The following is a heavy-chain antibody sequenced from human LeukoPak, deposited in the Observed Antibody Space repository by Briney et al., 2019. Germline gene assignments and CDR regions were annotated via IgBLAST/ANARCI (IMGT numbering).Heavy chain of an antibody. V-gene: IGHV4-4*07. CDR2: IYSSGST. J-gene: IGHJ4*02. Sequence: SETLSLTCNVSGGPISSYYWSWIRQPAGKGLEWIGRIYSSGSTNYNSSLKSRVTMSVDTSKNQFSLNLTSVTAADTAVYYCAREAPPLRYFDYWGQGTLVTVSS. CDR1: GGPISSYY. CDR3: AREAPPLRYFDY.